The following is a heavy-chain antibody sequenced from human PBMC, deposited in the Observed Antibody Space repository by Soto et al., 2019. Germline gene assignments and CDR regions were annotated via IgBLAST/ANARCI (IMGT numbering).Heavy chain of an antibody. CDR1: GYTFSNYN. J-gene: IGHJ4*02. CDR3: ARDPSIVATPLDC. V-gene: IGHV1-3*01. D-gene: IGHD5-12*01. Sequence: QVKLVQSGAEVKKPGASVKVSCKASGYTFSNYNIHWVRQAPGQRLEWMGWINGGNGNTKYSQKFQGRVTITRDTYATTAYMEVSSLRTEDTAVYFCARDPSIVATPLDCWGQGKLVTVSS. CDR2: INGGNGNT.